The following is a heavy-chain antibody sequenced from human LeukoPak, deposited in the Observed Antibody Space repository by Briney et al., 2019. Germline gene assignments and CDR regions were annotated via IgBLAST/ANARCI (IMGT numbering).Heavy chain of an antibody. CDR1: GFTFSSYS. D-gene: IGHD3-22*01. J-gene: IGHJ4*02. V-gene: IGHV3-21*01. Sequence: GGSLRLSCAASGFTFSSYSMNWVRQAPGKGLEWVSSISSSSSYIYYADSVKGRFTISRDNAKNSLYLQMNSLRAEDTAVYYCAREPDSSGYYLDYWGQGTLVTVSS. CDR3: AREPDSSGYYLDY. CDR2: ISSSSSYI.